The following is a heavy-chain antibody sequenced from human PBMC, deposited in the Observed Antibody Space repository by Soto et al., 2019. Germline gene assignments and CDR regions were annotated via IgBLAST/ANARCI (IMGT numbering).Heavy chain of an antibody. Sequence: QVQLVESGGGVVQPGRSLRLSCAASGFTFSSYAMHWVRQAPGKGLEWVAVISSDGSKKYYADSGKGRFTIFRDNSKNTLYLQMTSLRPEDTAVYYCASPAIRARSAFDIWGQGTMVTVSS. CDR2: ISSDGSKK. CDR3: ASPAIRARSAFDI. V-gene: IGHV3-30-3*01. D-gene: IGHD1-26*01. J-gene: IGHJ3*02. CDR1: GFTFSSYA.